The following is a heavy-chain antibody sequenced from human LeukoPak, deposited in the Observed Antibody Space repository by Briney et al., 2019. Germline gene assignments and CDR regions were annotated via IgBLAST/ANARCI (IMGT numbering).Heavy chain of an antibody. V-gene: IGHV1-46*01. CDR3: ARGDYSNYEYYFDY. CDR1: GYTFTSYY. D-gene: IGHD4-11*01. CDR2: INPSGGST. J-gene: IGHJ4*02. Sequence: ASVKVSCKASGYTFTSYYMHWVRQAPGQGLEWMGIINPSGGSTSYAQKFQGRVTMNRDMSTSTVYMEPSSLKSEDTAVYYCARGDYSNYEYYFDYWGQGTLVTVSS.